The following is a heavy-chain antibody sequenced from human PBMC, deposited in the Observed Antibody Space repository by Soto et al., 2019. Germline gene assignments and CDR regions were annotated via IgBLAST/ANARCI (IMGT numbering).Heavy chain of an antibody. J-gene: IGHJ4*01. CDR1: GYNFTHNA. V-gene: IGHV1-3*01. D-gene: IGHD6-19*01. CDR2: INAGNGHT. Sequence: EASVKVSCKASGYNFTHNAMNWVRQAPGQRLEWMGWINAGNGHTKYAQRFQGRVTITRDTSASTAYLELSRLTSEDTAVYYCARDWGRTGWAAFDNWGHGTLVTVSS. CDR3: ARDWGRTGWAAFDN.